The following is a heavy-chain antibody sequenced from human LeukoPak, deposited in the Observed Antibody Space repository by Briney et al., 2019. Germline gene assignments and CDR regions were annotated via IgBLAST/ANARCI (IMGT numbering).Heavy chain of an antibody. CDR1: GFTFSNAW. D-gene: IGHD3-3*01. CDR3: ARGGRGRFLEWPNDAFDI. V-gene: IGHV3-15*07. J-gene: IGHJ3*02. Sequence: GGSLRLSCAASGFTFSNAWMNWVRQAPGKGLEWVGRIKSKTDGGTTDYAAPVKGRFTISRDSSRNTLYLQMNSLRADDTAVYYCARGGRGRFLEWPNDAFDIWGQGTMVTVSS. CDR2: IKSKTDGGTT.